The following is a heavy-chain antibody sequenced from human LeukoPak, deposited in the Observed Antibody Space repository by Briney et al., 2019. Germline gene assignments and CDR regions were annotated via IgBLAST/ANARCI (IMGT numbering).Heavy chain of an antibody. CDR2: IYHSGST. CDR1: GYSISSGYY. J-gene: IGHJ4*02. V-gene: IGHV4-38-2*02. CDR3: TRTSL. Sequence: SETLSLTCTVSGYSISSGYYWGWIRQPPGKGLEWIGSIYHSGSTYYNPSLKSRVTISVDTSKNQFSLKLSSVTAADTAVYYCTRTSLWGQGTLVTVSS.